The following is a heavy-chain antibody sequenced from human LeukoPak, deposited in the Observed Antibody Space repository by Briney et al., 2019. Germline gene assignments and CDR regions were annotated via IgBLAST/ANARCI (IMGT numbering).Heavy chain of an antibody. CDR1: GGSITISHW. Sequence: SETLSLTSPVSGGSITISHWGSWAPRPPGKGLGWIGEIYHSGSTNYNPSLKSRITISVDMSKNQFSLKLSSVTAADTAVYYCARERSGSEIFARSFDIWGQGTMVTVSS. CDR3: ARERSGSEIFARSFDI. D-gene: IGHD3-3*01. V-gene: IGHV4-4*02. J-gene: IGHJ3*02. CDR2: IYHSGST.